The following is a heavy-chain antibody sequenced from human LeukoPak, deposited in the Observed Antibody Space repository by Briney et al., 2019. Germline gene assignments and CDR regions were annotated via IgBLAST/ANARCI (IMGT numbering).Heavy chain of an antibody. CDR3: AGGSGGSWNY. CDR2: IYYSGST. V-gene: IGHV4-59*01. J-gene: IGHJ4*02. Sequence: SETQSLTCTVSGGSISSYYWSWIRQPPGRGLEWIGYIYYSGSTNYNPPLKSRVTISVDTSKNQFSLKLSSVTAADTAVYYCAGGSGGSWNYWGQGTLVTVSS. CDR1: GGSISSYY. D-gene: IGHD2-15*01.